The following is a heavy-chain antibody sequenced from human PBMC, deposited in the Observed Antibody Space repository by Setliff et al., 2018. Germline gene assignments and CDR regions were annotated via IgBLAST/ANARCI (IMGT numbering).Heavy chain of an antibody. J-gene: IGHJ4*02. Sequence: SATLSLTCAVYGESFSESFSGYYWNWIRQPPGKGLEWIGEINHSGSTNYNPSLKSRVTISVDTSKNQFSLKLSSVTAADTAVYYCARGDIAAPRYKLRFSAFDYWGQGTLVTVSS. CDR2: INHSGST. CDR3: ARGDIAAPRYKLRFSAFDY. CDR1: GESFSESFSGYY. V-gene: IGHV4-34*01. D-gene: IGHD6-13*01.